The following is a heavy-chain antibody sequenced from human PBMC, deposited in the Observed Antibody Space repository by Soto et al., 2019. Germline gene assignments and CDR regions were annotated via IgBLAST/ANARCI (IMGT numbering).Heavy chain of an antibody. Sequence: GGSLRLSCSASGFTFSSYAMHWVRQAPGKGLEYVANIRRDGGEKYYVDFVKGRFTISRDNAKNSLYLQMNSLRAEDTAVYYCARADRYCSGGSCYQAAFFDYWGQGTLVTVSS. D-gene: IGHD2-15*01. V-gene: IGHV3-7*03. J-gene: IGHJ4*02. CDR1: GFTFSSYA. CDR2: IRRDGGEK. CDR3: ARADRYCSGGSCYQAAFFDY.